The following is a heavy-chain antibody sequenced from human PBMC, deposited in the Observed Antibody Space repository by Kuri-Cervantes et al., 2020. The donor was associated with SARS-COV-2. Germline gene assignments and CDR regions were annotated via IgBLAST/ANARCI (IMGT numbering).Heavy chain of an antibody. CDR3: ASGEYSSSSEYDWSDP. CDR1: GDSVSSNSAA. CDR2: TYYRSKWYN. V-gene: IGHV6-1*01. Sequence: SETLSLTCAISGDSVSSNSAAWNWIRQSPSRGLEWLGRTYYRSKWYNDYAVSVKSRITINPDTSKNQFSLKLSSVTAADTAVYYCASGEYSSSSEYDWSDPWGQGTLVTVSS. J-gene: IGHJ5*02. D-gene: IGHD6-6*01.